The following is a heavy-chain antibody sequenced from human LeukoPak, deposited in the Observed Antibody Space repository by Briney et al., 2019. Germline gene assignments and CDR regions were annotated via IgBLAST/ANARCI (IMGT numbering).Heavy chain of an antibody. CDR1: GFSVSTNY. CDR2: IYSGGST. Sequence: GGSLRLSCAASGFSVSTNYMNWVRQAPGKGLEWVSVIYSGGSTYYADSVKGRFTISRDNSKNSLYLQMNSRRAEDTAIYYCASPLLWFGEFPDTWGQGTMVTVS. J-gene: IGHJ3*02. D-gene: IGHD3-10*01. V-gene: IGHV3-53*01. CDR3: ASPLLWFGEFPDT.